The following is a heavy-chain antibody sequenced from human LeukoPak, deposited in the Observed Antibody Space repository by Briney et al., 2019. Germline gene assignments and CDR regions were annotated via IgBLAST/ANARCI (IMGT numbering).Heavy chain of an antibody. CDR1: GFTVSSNY. V-gene: IGHV3-30*02. CDR2: IRYDGSSK. J-gene: IGHJ6*03. Sequence: PGGSLRLSCAASGFTVSSNYMSWVRQAPGRGLEWVAFIRYDGSSKYNTDSVKGRFTVSRDNPKNTLYLQMNSLRAEDTALYYCAKESHNYYYYHMDAWGKGTTVTVSS. CDR3: AKESHNYYYYHMDA.